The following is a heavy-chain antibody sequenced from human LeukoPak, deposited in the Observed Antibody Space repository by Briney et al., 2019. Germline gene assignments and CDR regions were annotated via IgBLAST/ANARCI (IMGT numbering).Heavy chain of an antibody. J-gene: IGHJ4*02. CDR3: ARGGYDGRDFDY. CDR2: ISYDGSNK. V-gene: IGHV3-30-3*01. CDR1: GFTFSSYA. D-gene: IGHD5-12*01. Sequence: PGGSLRLPCAASGFTFSSYAMHWVRQAPGKGLEWVAVISYDGSNKYYADSVKGRFTISRDNSKNTLYLQMNSLRAEDTAVYYCARGGYDGRDFDYWGQGTLVTVSS.